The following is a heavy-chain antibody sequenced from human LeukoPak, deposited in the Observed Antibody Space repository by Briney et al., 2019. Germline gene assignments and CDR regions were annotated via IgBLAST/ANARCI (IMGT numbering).Heavy chain of an antibody. V-gene: IGHV3-53*01. CDR1: AFTVSSNY. D-gene: IGHD3-10*01. CDR2: IYSGGST. CDR3: ASGSGSYRTPYYYMDV. Sequence: GGSLRLSSVASAFTVSSNYMSWVRQAPGKGLEWVSVIYSGGSTYYADSVKGRFTISRDNSKNTLYLQMNSLRAEDTAVYYCASGSGSYRTPYYYMDVWGTGTTVTVSS. J-gene: IGHJ6*03.